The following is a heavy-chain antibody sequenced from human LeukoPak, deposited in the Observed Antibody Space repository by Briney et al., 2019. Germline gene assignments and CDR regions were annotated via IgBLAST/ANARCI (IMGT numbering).Heavy chain of an antibody. D-gene: IGHD6-13*01. CDR2: IGTAGDT. J-gene: IGHJ4*02. CDR3: ARVQPYSSSWYYDY. V-gene: IGHV3-13*04. CDR1: GFTFSSYD. Sequence: GGSLRLSCAASGFTFSSYDMHWVRQATGKGLEWVSAIGTAGDTYYPGSVKGRFTISRENAKNSLYLQMNSLRAGDTAVYYCARVQPYSSSWYYDYCGQGTLVTVSS.